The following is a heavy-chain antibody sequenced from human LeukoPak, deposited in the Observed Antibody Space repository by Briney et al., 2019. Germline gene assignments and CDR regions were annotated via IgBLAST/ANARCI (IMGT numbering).Heavy chain of an antibody. J-gene: IGHJ4*02. CDR1: GFTFSSYE. V-gene: IGHV3-48*03. CDR3: ARGYYDYVWGSYRYSGVDYFDY. Sequence: GGSLRLSCAASGFTFSSYEMNWVRQAPGKGLEWVSYISSSGSTIYYADSVKGRFTISRDNAKNSLYLQMNSLRAEDTALYYCARGYYDYVWGSYRYSGVDYFDYWGQGTLVTVSS. CDR2: ISSSGSTI. D-gene: IGHD3-16*02.